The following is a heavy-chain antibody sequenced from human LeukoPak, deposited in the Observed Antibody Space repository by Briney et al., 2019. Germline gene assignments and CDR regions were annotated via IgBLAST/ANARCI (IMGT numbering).Heavy chain of an antibody. V-gene: IGHV4-59*01. CDR2: IYYSGST. J-gene: IGHJ5*02. CDR3: ASSALDGYNSITWFDP. CDR1: GGSISSYY. Sequence: SETLSLTCTVSGGSISSYYWSWLRQPPGKGLEGMGYIYYSGSTNYNPSLKSRVTISVDTSKNQFSLNLRSVTPADTAVYYCASSALDGYNSITWFDPWGQGTLVTVSS. D-gene: IGHD5-12*01.